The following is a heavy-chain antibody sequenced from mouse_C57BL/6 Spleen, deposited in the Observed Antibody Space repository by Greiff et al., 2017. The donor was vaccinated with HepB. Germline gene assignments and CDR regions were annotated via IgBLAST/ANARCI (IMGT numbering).Heavy chain of an antibody. CDR1: GYTFTDYN. D-gene: IGHD1-2*01. J-gene: IGHJ1*03. Sequence: EVQLQQSGPELVKPGTSIKMSCKASGYTFTDYNMHWVKQSHGKSLEWIGYINPNNGGTSYNQKFKDKATLTVNKSSSTAYMELRSLTSEDSAVYDCARKHYYGWYFDVWGTGTTVTVSS. CDR3: ARKHYYGWYFDV. V-gene: IGHV1-22*01. CDR2: INPNNGGT.